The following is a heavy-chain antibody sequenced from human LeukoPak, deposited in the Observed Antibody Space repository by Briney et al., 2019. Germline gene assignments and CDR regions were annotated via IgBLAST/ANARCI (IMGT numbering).Heavy chain of an antibody. CDR2: INPNSGGT. J-gene: IGHJ4*02. Sequence: ASVKVSCKASGYTFTGYYIHWVRQAPGQGLEWMGWINPNSGGTNYAQKFQGRVTMTRDTSISTAYMELSRLRSDDTAVYHCAREWELLGVREYHFDYWGQGTLVTVSS. CDR3: AREWELLGVREYHFDY. CDR1: GYTFTGYY. V-gene: IGHV1-2*02. D-gene: IGHD1-26*01.